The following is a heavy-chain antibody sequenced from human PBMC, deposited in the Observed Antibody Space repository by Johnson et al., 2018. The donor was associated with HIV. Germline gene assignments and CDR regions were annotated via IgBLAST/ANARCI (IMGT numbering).Heavy chain of an antibody. D-gene: IGHD3-10*01. CDR3: AKDMSFRDDAFDI. CDR2: ISWNSGSI. V-gene: IGHV3-9*01. CDR1: GFTFDDYA. J-gene: IGHJ3*02. Sequence: VQLVESGGVVVQPGGSLRLSCAASGFTFDDYAMHWVRQAPGKGLEWVSGISWNSGSIGYADSVKGRFTISRDNAKNSLYLQMNSLRADDTALYYCAKDMSFRDDAFDIWGQGTMVTVSS.